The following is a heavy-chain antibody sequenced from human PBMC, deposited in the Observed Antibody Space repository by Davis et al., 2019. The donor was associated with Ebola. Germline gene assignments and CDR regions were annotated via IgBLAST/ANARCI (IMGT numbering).Heavy chain of an antibody. CDR1: GFTFSSYW. CDR3: ARDPLIIGDATTDS. Sequence: GESLKISCAASGFTFSSYWMSWVRQAPGKGLEWVANIKQDGSEKYYVDSVKGRFTISRDNAKNSLYLQMNGLRAEDTAVYYCARDPLIIGDATTDSWGQGTLVTVSS. CDR2: IKQDGSEK. V-gene: IGHV3-7*01. J-gene: IGHJ5*01. D-gene: IGHD2/OR15-2a*01.